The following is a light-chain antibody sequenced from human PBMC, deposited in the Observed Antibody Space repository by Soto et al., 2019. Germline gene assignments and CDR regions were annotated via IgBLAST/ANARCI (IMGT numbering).Light chain of an antibody. Sequence: IQLTQSPSSLSASVGDRVTITCRASQDISSFLAWYQQKPGKAPKLLIFAASTSQSGVPSRFSGSGSGTDLTLTISSLQPEDFATYYCQQTESYPSTFGGGTKVEIK. CDR1: QDISSF. CDR2: AAS. CDR3: QQTESYPST. V-gene: IGKV1-9*01. J-gene: IGKJ4*01.